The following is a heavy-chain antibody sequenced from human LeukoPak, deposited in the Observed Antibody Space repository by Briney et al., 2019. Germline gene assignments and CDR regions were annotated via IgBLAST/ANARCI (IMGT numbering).Heavy chain of an antibody. CDR2: ISGSGGST. D-gene: IGHD2-2*01. J-gene: IGHJ5*02. Sequence: HPGGSLRLSCAASGFTFSSYAMSWVRQAPGKGLGWVSAISGSGGSTYYADSVKGRFTISRDDSKNTLYLQMNSLRAEDTAVYYCAKGQYQPISWFDPWGQGTLVTVSS. CDR3: AKGQYQPISWFDP. CDR1: GFTFSSYA. V-gene: IGHV3-23*01.